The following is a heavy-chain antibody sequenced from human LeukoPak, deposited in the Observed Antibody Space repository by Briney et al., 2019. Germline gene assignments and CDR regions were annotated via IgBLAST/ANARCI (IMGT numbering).Heavy chain of an antibody. CDR2: ISSSSSYI. J-gene: IGHJ4*02. CDR1: GFTFSSYS. Sequence: TGGSLRLSCAASGFTFSSYSMNWVRQAPGKGLEWVSSISSSSSYIYYADSVKGRFTISRDNAKNSLYLQMNSLRAEDTAVYYCARTITIFGVVIDYWGQGTLFTVSS. CDR3: ARTITIFGVVIDY. D-gene: IGHD3-3*01. V-gene: IGHV3-21*01.